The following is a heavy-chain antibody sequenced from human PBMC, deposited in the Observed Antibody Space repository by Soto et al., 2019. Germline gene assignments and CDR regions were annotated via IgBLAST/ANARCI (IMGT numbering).Heavy chain of an antibody. V-gene: IGHV2-5*02. D-gene: IGHD1-1*01. CDR3: APRRVERYFDY. J-gene: IGHJ4*02. Sequence: QITLKESGPTLVKPTQTLTLTCTFSGFSLSTSGVGVGWIRQPPGTALEWLALIYWDDDKRYSPSLKSRLTITKDTAKNQVVLTMTNMDPVDTATYYCAPRRVERYFDYWGQGPLVTVSS. CDR1: GFSLSTSGVG. CDR2: IYWDDDK.